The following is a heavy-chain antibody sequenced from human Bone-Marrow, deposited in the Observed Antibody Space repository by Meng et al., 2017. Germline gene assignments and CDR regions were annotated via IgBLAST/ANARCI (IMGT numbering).Heavy chain of an antibody. Sequence: QVQLVQSGAEGKKPGASVKVSCKASGYTFTGYYMHWVRQAPGQGLEWMGRINPNSGGTNYAQKFQGRVTMTRDTSISTAYMELSRLRSDDTAVYYCARVSVRGVIRWFDPWGQGTLVTVSS. D-gene: IGHD3-10*01. J-gene: IGHJ5*02. CDR2: INPNSGGT. CDR1: GYTFTGYY. CDR3: ARVSVRGVIRWFDP. V-gene: IGHV1-2*06.